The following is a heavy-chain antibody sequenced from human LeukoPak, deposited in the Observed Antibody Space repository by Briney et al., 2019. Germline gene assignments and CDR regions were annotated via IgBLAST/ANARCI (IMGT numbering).Heavy chain of an antibody. CDR2: INHSGST. J-gene: IGHJ4*02. CDR3: ARGYNGSGSYTPYYFDY. CDR1: GGSFSGYY. D-gene: IGHD3-10*01. Sequence: PSETLSLTCAVYGGSFSGYYWSWIRQPPGKGLEWIGEINHSGSTNYNPSLKSRVTISVDTSKNQFSLKLSSVTAADTAVYYCARGYNGSGSYTPYYFDYWGQGTLVTVSS. V-gene: IGHV4-34*01.